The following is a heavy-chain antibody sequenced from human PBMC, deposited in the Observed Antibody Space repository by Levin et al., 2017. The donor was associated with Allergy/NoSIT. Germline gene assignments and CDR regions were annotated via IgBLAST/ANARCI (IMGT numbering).Heavy chain of an antibody. Sequence: TSETLSLTCTVSGGSVSSGVYYWGWIRQHPGKGLECIGYIHPSGSTNYNPSLNSRVTMSVDMSKNQISLKMISVTAADTAVYYCARGRDAYKLGFWGQGTLVTVSS. CDR3: ARGRDAYKLGF. J-gene: IGHJ4*02. V-gene: IGHV4-31*03. D-gene: IGHD1-14*01. CDR2: IHPSGST. CDR1: GGSVSSGVYY.